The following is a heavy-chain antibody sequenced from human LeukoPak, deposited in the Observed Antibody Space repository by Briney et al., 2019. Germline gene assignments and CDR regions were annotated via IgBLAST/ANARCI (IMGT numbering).Heavy chain of an antibody. CDR2: ISGIGGST. CDR3: AKDRHAPGRYCSSTICFPFDP. D-gene: IGHD2-2*01. Sequence: GGSLRLSCAASGFTFSTYSMNWVRQAPGKGLEWVSGISGIGGSTYYADSVKGRFTISRDNSKSTLYLQMNSLRTEDTAVYYCAKDRHAPGRYCSSTICFPFDPWGQGTLVTVSS. V-gene: IGHV3-23*01. J-gene: IGHJ5*02. CDR1: GFTFSTYS.